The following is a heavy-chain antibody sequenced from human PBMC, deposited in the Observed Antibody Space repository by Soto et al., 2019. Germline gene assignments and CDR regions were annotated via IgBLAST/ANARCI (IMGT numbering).Heavy chain of an antibody. CDR3: ARDPNSSGDGWFDP. J-gene: IGHJ5*02. D-gene: IGHD6-19*01. CDR2: ISSTSSYT. Sequence: QVVESGGGLVKPGGSLRLSCAASGFMFGDSCMSWIRQAPGKGLEWVAYISSTSSYTDYADSVKGRFTISRDNAKNSLYLQMNSLRAEDTAVYYCARDPNSSGDGWFDPWGQGTLVTVSS. V-gene: IGHV3-11*05. CDR1: GFMFGDSC.